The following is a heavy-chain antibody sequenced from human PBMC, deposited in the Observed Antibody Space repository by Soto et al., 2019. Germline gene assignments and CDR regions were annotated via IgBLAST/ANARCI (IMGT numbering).Heavy chain of an antibody. D-gene: IGHD2-2*01. Sequence: ASVKLSCKASGYTFTSYDINWVRQDTGQGLEWMGWMNPNSGNTGYAQKFQGRVTMTRNTSISTAYMELSSLRSEDTAVYYCARARRYQPPLWARDNYYYYYGMDVWGQGTTVTVSS. CDR2: MNPNSGNT. CDR1: GYTFTSYD. V-gene: IGHV1-8*01. CDR3: ARARRYQPPLWARDNYYYYYGMDV. J-gene: IGHJ6*02.